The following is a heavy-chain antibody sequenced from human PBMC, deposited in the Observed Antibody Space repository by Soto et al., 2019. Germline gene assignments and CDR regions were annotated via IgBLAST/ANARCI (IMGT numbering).Heavy chain of an antibody. D-gene: IGHD4-17*01. J-gene: IGHJ4*02. CDR1: EFSFSRYA. CDR3: VKQMTTWTDSFFDF. CDR2: LGPDGRNT. Sequence: LRLSCVASEFSFSRYAMTWVRQAAGKGLQWVAGLGPDGRNTFYGESVRGRFTISRDNSRNTLYLQMSSLRAEDTAVYFCVKQMTTWTDSFFDFWGQGIQVTAPQ. V-gene: IGHV3-23*01.